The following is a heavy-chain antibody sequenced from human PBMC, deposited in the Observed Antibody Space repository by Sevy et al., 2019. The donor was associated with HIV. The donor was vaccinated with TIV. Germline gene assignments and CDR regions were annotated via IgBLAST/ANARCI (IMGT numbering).Heavy chain of an antibody. V-gene: IGHV3-53*01. CDR3: ANHASDYDSNGYLERDAFDI. CDR1: GFTVSDYY. CDR2: IDSDGST. Sequence: EGSLRLSCAASGFTVSDYYMSWVRQAPGKELEWVSVIDSDGSTYYADSVKGRFTISRDNSKNTLYLQMNSLRAEDTSVYYCANHASDYDSNGYLERDAFDIWGQGTMVTVSS. J-gene: IGHJ3*02. D-gene: IGHD3-22*01.